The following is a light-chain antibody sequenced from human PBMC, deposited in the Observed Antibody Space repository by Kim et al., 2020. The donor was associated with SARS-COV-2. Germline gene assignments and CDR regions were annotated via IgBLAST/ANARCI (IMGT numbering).Light chain of an antibody. CDR2: GAS. J-gene: IGKJ1*01. CDR1: QSVNSSY. V-gene: IGKV3-20*01. CDR3: QQYGSSPWT. Sequence: SPGERATLSCRASQSVNSSYIAWYQQKPGQAPRLLIYGASSRATGIPDRFSGSGSGTDFTLTISRLEPEDFAVYYCQQYGSSPWTFGQGTKVDIK.